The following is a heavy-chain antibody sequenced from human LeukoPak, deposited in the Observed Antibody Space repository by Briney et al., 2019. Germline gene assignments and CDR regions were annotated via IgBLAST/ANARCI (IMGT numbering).Heavy chain of an antibody. V-gene: IGHV3-23*01. D-gene: IGHD2-15*01. J-gene: IGHJ1*01. Sequence: GGSLRLSCAASGFTFSSYAMSWVRQAPGKGLEWVSAISGSGGSTYYADSVKGRFTISRDNSKNTLYLQMNSLRPADTAVYYCAREDYCSGGSCYSGYFQHWGQGTLVTVSS. CDR3: AREDYCSGGSCYSGYFQH. CDR2: ISGSGGST. CDR1: GFTFSSYA.